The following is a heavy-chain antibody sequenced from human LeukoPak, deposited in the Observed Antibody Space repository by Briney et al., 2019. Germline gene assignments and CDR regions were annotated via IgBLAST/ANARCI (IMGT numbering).Heavy chain of an antibody. J-gene: IGHJ5*02. CDR3: ARAVGSNSSA. CDR1: VFTLSNDG. Sequence: PGRSLRLSCAPSVFTLSNDGVHCVRQAPGKGLEWVANIKQDGIETHYLASGKGRFTISRDTAENSVYLQMSSLGVEDTAVYYCARAVGSNSSAWGQGTLVTVSS. V-gene: IGHV3-7*01. D-gene: IGHD6-6*01. CDR2: IKQDGIET.